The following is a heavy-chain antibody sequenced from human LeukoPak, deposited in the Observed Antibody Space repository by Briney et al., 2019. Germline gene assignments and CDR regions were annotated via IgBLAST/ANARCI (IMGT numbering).Heavy chain of an antibody. D-gene: IGHD2-21*02. V-gene: IGHV3-9*01. J-gene: IGHJ4*02. Sequence: GRSLRLSCAASGFTFDDYAMHWVRQAPGKGLEWVSGISWNSGSIGYADSVKGRFTISRDNAKNSLYLQMNSLRAEDTALYYCAKVGGNSGLDYRGQGTLVTVSS. CDR1: GFTFDDYA. CDR2: ISWNSGSI. CDR3: AKVGGNSGLDY.